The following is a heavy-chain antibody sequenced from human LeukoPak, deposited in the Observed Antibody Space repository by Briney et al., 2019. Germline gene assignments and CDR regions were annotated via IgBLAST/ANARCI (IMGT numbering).Heavy chain of an antibody. CDR1: GFTFSSYS. J-gene: IGHJ5*02. CDR2: ISSSSSYI. CDR3: ASQARYDFWTEFDP. V-gene: IGHV3-21*01. Sequence: KPGGSLRLSCAASGFTFSSYSMNWVRQAPGKGLEWVSSISSSSSYIYYADSVKGRFTISRDNAKNSLYLQMNSLRAEDTAVYYCASQARYDFWTEFDPWGQGTLVTVSS. D-gene: IGHD3/OR15-3a*01.